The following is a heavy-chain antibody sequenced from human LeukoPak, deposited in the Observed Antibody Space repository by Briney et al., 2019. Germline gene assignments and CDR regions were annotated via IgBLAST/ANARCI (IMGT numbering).Heavy chain of an antibody. CDR3: AREGRLGYCSGGSCYTAVPYYCYGMDV. V-gene: IGHV1-18*01. D-gene: IGHD2-15*01. J-gene: IGHJ6*02. CDR1: GYTFTSYG. CDR2: ISAYNGNT. Sequence: ASVKVSCKASGYTFTSYGISWVRQAPGQGLEWMGWISAYNGNTNYAQKLQGRVTMTTDTSTSTAYMELRSLRSDDTAVYYCAREGRLGYCSGGSCYTAVPYYCYGMDVWGQGTTVTVSS.